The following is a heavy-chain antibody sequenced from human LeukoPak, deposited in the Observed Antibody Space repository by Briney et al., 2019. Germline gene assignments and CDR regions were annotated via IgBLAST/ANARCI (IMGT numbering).Heavy chain of an antibody. CDR2: ISSSGSTI. CDR1: GFTFSDYY. CDR3: ASIYYSSGSNWFDP. Sequence: GGSLRLSCAASGFTFSDYYMSWIRQAPGKGLEWVSYISSSGSTIYYADSVKGRFTISRDNAKNSLYLQMNSLRAEDTAVYYCASIYYSSGSNWFDPWGQGTLVTVSS. V-gene: IGHV3-11*01. J-gene: IGHJ5*02. D-gene: IGHD6-19*01.